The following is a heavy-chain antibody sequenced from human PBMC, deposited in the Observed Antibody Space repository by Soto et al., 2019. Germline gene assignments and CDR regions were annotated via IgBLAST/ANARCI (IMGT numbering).Heavy chain of an antibody. J-gene: IGHJ6*02. CDR2: IIPSFATG. V-gene: IGHV1-69*01. CDR1: GGTFGNSA. D-gene: IGHD3-10*01. CDR3: ARSYYGSGSYWFYGMDV. Sequence: QVQLVQSGAEVKKPGSSVKVSCKASGGTFGNSAISWVRQAPGQGLEWMGGIIPSFATGNSAPEFQDTLTNTADQSTTTAYMELSSLRSEDTAVYYCARSYYGSGSYWFYGMDVWGQGTTVTVSS.